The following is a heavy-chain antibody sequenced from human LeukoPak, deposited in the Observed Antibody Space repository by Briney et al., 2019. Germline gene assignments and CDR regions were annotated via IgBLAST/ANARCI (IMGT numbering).Heavy chain of an antibody. Sequence: ASVKVSCKASGYTFTSYDINWVRQATGQGLEWMGWMNPNSGNTGYAQKFQGRVTMTRNTSISTAYMELSSLRSEDTAVYYCAKVKVFSLGGADYWGQGTLVTVSS. D-gene: IGHD3-16*01. CDR2: MNPNSGNT. CDR1: GYTFTSYD. CDR3: AKVKVFSLGGADY. J-gene: IGHJ4*02. V-gene: IGHV1-8*01.